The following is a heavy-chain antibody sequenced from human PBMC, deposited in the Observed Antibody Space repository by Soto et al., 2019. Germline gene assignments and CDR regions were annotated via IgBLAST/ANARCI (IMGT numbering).Heavy chain of an antibody. CDR1: GSSIPGFY. V-gene: IGHV4-59*01. Sequence: PSETLSLTCTVSGSSIPGFYWSWVRQPPGRGLEWIGYVYYSGTHNYNPSLKSRLTISIDTPKNQFSLKLSSVTDADTAVYFCARVQMATLYFDSWSQATLLTVS. J-gene: IGHJ4*02. CDR2: VYYSGTH. CDR3: ARVQMATLYFDS.